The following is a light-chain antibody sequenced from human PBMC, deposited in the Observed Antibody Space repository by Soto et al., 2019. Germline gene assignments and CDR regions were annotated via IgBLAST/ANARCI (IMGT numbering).Light chain of an antibody. V-gene: IGKV1-39*01. J-gene: IGKJ3*01. CDR2: AAS. Sequence: DIPMTQSPSSLSASVGDRVTITCRASQSISSYLNWYQQKPGKAPKLLIYAASRLQSGVPSRFSGSGSGTDFTLTISSLHPEYFATYYCQQSYSTFGPGTKVDIK. CDR1: QSISSY. CDR3: QQSYST.